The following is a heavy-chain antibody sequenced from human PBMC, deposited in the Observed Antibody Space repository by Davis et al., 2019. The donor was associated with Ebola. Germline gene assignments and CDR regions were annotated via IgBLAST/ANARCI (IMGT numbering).Heavy chain of an antibody. CDR2: INPNSGGT. J-gene: IGHJ1*01. D-gene: IGHD6-19*01. CDR1: GYTFTGYY. CDR3: ARGFRYSSGWYGIQH. Sequence: ASVKVSCKASGYTFTGYYMHWVRQAPGQGLEWMGWINPNSGGTNYAQKFQGWVTMTRDTSISTAYMELSRLRSDDTAVYYCARGFRYSSGWYGIQHWGQGTLVTVSS. V-gene: IGHV1-2*04.